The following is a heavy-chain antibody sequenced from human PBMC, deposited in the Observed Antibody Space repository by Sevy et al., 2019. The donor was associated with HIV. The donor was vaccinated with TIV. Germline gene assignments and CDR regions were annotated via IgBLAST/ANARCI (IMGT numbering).Heavy chain of an antibody. V-gene: IGHV3-30*18. CDR3: AKDQQVYAISGSWFDP. D-gene: IGHD2-8*01. Sequence: GGCLRLSCAASGFTFSSYGMHWVRQAPGKGLEWLAVISYDGSNKYYADSVKGRFTISRDNSKNMLYLQMNSLRAEDTPVYYCAKDQQVYAISGSWFDPWGQGTLVTVSS. CDR1: GFTFSSYG. J-gene: IGHJ5*02. CDR2: ISYDGSNK.